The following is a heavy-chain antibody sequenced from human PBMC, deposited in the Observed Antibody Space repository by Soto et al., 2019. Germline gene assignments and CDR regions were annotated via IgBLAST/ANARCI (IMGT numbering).Heavy chain of an antibody. CDR2: ISYDGSNK. V-gene: IGHV3-30*18. CDR3: AKDQGIAVADY. CDR1: GFTFSSYG. J-gene: IGHJ4*02. Sequence: QVQLVESGGGVVQPGRSLRLSCAASGFTFSSYGMHWVRQAPGKGLEWVAVISYDGSNKYYADSVKGRFTISRDNSKNMRYVQMNSLIAENTAVYYCAKDQGIAVADYWGQGTLGTVSS. D-gene: IGHD6-13*01.